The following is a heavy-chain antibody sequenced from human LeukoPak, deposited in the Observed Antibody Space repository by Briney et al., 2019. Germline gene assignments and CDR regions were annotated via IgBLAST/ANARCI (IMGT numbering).Heavy chain of an antibody. J-gene: IGHJ4*02. CDR2: ISGSGGST. D-gene: IGHD2-2*02. V-gene: IGHV3-23*01. CDR3: AKEAFRYCSSTSCYRGDY. Sequence: GGSLRLSCAASGFTFSSYAMSWVRQAPGKGLEWVSAISGSGGSTYYADSVKGRFTISRDNSKNTLYLQMNSLRAEDTAVYYCAKEAFRYCSSTSCYRGDYWGQRTLVTVSS. CDR1: GFTFSSYA.